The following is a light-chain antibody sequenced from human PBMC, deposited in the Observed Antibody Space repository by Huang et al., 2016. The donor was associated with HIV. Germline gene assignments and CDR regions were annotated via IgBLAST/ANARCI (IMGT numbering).Light chain of an antibody. CDR3: QQFSDFF. V-gene: IGKV1-9*01. Sequence: IQLTQFPSSLSASVGDRVSITCRASQDINNNLAWYQQKPGKAPKLLIYATSTLRNGVPSRFSGRGSGTVFILTINNLQPEDFATYYCQQFSDFFFGPGTRVDVK. CDR1: QDINNN. J-gene: IGKJ3*01. CDR2: ATS.